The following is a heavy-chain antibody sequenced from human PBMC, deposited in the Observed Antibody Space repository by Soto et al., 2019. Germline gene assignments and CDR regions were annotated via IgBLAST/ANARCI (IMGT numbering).Heavy chain of an antibody. CDR2: IHDSGIT. D-gene: IGHD2-21*02. J-gene: IGHJ4*02. CDR3: ATHTGYCGGDCYSLFDN. Sequence: QVQLQESGPGLVKPSQTLSLTCSVSGGSISSGGYYWSWIRQHPGKGLEWIGNIHDSGITYYNPSLKSRIIISVDTSKNQFSLKLNSVTAADTALYYCATHTGYCGGDCYSLFDNWGQGALVTVSS. CDR1: GGSISSGGYY. V-gene: IGHV4-31*03.